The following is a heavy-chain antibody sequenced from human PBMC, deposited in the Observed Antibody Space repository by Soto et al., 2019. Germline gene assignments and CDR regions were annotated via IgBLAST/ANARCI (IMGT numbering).Heavy chain of an antibody. V-gene: IGHV3-30*18. CDR1: GFTFSSYG. CDR3: AKDWGLQWLPYFDY. Sequence: QVQLVESGGGVVQPGRSLRLSCAASGFTFSSYGMHWVRQAPGKGLEWVAVISYDGSNKYYADSVKGRFTISRDNSKNTLYLQMNSLRGEDTAVYYCAKDWGLQWLPYFDYWGQGTLVTVSS. D-gene: IGHD6-19*01. CDR2: ISYDGSNK. J-gene: IGHJ4*02.